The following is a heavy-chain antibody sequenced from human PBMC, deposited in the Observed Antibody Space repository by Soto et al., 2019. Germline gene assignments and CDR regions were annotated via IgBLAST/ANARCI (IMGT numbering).Heavy chain of an antibody. D-gene: IGHD3-16*01. J-gene: IGHJ4*02. V-gene: IGHV3-30*03. Sequence: QMQLVESGGGVGQPGRSLRLSCAASGFTFTNHGIHWVRQAPGKGLEWVADISYKGIDKWYGAPMQGRCTITRDNLRDTADLQMNGLRPEETAVFYCVRGEGLNGRDTRFDYWGQGTLVTVSS. CDR2: ISYKGIDK. CDR1: GFTFTNHG. CDR3: VRGEGLNGRDTRFDY.